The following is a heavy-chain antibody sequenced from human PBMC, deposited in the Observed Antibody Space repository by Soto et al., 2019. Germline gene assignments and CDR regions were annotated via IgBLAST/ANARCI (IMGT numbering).Heavy chain of an antibody. CDR3: ITAAGISYNHYGMDV. J-gene: IGHJ6*02. Sequence: GGSLRLSCAASGFTFSNAWMNWVRQTPGKGLEWVGRIKSKRDGGTADYAGPVKGRFTISRDDSKNTVYLEMDSLKTEDTAVYYCITAAGISYNHYGMDVWGQGTTVTVSS. V-gene: IGHV3-15*07. CDR1: GFTFSNAW. CDR2: IKSKRDGGTA.